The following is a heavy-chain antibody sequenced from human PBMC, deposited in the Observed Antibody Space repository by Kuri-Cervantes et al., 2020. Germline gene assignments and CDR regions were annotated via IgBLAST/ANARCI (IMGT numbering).Heavy chain of an antibody. CDR2: ISSSSSTI. J-gene: IGHJ4*02. CDR3: ARSGVRGSGSYYGVDY. V-gene: IGHV3-48*02. D-gene: IGHD3-10*01. Sequence: GGSLRLSCAASGFTFSSYSMNWVRQAPGKGLEWVSYISSSSSTIYYADSVKGRSTISRDNAKNSLYLQMNSLRDEDTAVYYCARSGVRGSGSYYGVDYWGQGTLVTVSS. CDR1: GFTFSSYS.